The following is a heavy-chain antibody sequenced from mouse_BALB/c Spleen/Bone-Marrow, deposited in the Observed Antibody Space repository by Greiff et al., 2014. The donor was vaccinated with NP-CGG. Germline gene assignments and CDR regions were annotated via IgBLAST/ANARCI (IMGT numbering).Heavy chain of an antibody. CDR1: GYTFSNYW. Sequence: DVKLVESGTVLARSGAAVKMSCKASGYTFSNYWMHWVKQGPGQGLEWIGTIYPGNSDTTYNQKFKGKATLTAVTSTSTAYMELSSLTNEDSAVYYCTTLARNKFDYWGQGTTLTVSS. J-gene: IGHJ2*01. CDR3: TTLARNKFDY. D-gene: IGHD3-1*01. V-gene: IGHV1-5*01. CDR2: IYPGNSDT.